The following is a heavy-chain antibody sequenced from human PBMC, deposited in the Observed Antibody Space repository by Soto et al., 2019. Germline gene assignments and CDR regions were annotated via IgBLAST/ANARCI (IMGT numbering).Heavy chain of an antibody. CDR2: ISYDGSNK. CDR1: GFTFSNYG. J-gene: IGHJ6*02. Sequence: GGSLRLSCAASGFTFSNYGMHWVRQAPGKGLEWVAVISYDGSNKYYADSVKGRFTISRDNSKNTLYLQMNSLRAEDTAVYYCAKDQGEYSSGWYRGYYGMDVWGQGTTVTVSS. V-gene: IGHV3-30*18. D-gene: IGHD6-19*01. CDR3: AKDQGEYSSGWYRGYYGMDV.